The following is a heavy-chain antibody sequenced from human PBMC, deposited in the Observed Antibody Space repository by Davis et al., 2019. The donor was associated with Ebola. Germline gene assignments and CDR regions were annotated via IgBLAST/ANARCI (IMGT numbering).Heavy chain of an antibody. J-gene: IGHJ6*02. CDR1: GFTFTSYT. CDR3: ARRILGDSRGAVDV. D-gene: IGHD2-15*01. V-gene: IGHV3-21*01. CDR2: VNSPSNYI. Sequence: GALKISCAASGFTFTSYTMYWVRQAPGKGLEWVSSVNSPSNYIYYADSVKGRFTISRDNAKDSLYLHMNSLRDDDMAVYYCARRILGDSRGAVDVWGQGTTVTVSS.